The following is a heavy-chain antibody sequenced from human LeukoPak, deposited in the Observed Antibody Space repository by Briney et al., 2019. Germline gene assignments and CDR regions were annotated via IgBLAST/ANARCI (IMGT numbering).Heavy chain of an antibody. CDR3: ARDSASCRGCAFDI. CDR1: EFTFTNFW. J-gene: IGHJ3*02. CDR2: TNRDGSEK. D-gene: IGHD2-2*01. V-gene: IGHV3-7*01. Sequence: GGSLRLSCAASEFTFTNFWMSWVRQAPGMGLEWVANTNRDGSEKCYVDSVKGRVTISRDNAMNFLYLQLNSLRVDDTAVYYCARDSASCRGCAFDIWGQGTVVTVSS.